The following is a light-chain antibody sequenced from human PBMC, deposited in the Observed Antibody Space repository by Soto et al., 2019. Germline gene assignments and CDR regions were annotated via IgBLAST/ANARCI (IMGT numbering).Light chain of an antibody. CDR3: PLYGSSPPLT. CDR2: GAS. V-gene: IGKV3-20*01. Sequence: EFVLTQSPGTLSLSPGERATLSCRASQNVSSTFLAWYQQKPGQPPRLLIYGASTRGTGIPDRFNGSRSGTDFTLAISRLEPEDFAVYYCPLYGSSPPLTFGGGTKVEI. CDR1: QNVSSTF. J-gene: IGKJ4*01.